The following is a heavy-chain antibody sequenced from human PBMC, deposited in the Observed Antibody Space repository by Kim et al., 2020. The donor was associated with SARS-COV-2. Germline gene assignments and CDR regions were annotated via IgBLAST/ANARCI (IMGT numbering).Heavy chain of an antibody. D-gene: IGHD2-15*01. J-gene: IGHJ4*02. V-gene: IGHV1-18*01. CDR3: ARDPRSTVVTDY. Sequence: YAQKLQGRVTMTTDTSTSTAYMELRSLRSDDTAVYYCARDPRSTVVTDYWGQGTLVTVSS.